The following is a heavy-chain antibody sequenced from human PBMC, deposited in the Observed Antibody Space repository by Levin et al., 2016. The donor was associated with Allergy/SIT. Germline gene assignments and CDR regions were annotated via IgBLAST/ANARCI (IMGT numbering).Heavy chain of an antibody. J-gene: IGHJ6*02. D-gene: IGHD5-18*01. V-gene: IGHV3-23*01. Sequence: GGSLRLSCAASGFTFSSYAMSWVRQAPGKGLEWVSAISGSGGSTYYADSVKGRFTISRDNSKNTLYLQMNSLRAEDTAVYYCAKERPGYDSYGHYYYYGMDVWGQGTTVTVSS. CDR2: ISGSGGST. CDR1: GFTFSSYA. CDR3: AKERPGYDSYGHYYYYGMDV.